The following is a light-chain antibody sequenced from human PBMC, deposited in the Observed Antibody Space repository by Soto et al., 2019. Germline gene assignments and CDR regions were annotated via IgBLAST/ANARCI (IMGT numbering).Light chain of an antibody. CDR3: LQYHTYRT. Sequence: DIQMTQSPSTLSASVGDRVTITCRASQSISPWLAWYQQKPGKAPKLLIFDASNLESGVPSRFSGSGSGTEFTLTISSLQPDDLATYYCLQYHTYRTFGQGTKVDIK. V-gene: IGKV1-5*01. J-gene: IGKJ1*01. CDR1: QSISPW. CDR2: DAS.